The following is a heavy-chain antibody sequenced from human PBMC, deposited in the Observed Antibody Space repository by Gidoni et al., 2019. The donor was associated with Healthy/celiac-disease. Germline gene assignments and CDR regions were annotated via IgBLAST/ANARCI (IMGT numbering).Heavy chain of an antibody. Sequence: QLQLQASGPGLVKPSETLSLTCTVPGGSISSSSYYWGWIRQPPGKGLEWIGSIYYSGSTYYNPSLKSRVTISVDTSKNQFSLKLSSVTAADTAVYYCARSVAGILIWGQGTMVTVSS. CDR2: IYYSGST. D-gene: IGHD6-19*01. V-gene: IGHV4-39*01. J-gene: IGHJ3*02. CDR3: ARSVAGILI. CDR1: GGSISSSSYY.